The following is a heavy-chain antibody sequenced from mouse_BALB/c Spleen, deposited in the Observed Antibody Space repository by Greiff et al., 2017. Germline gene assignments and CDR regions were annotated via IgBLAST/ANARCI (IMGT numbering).Heavy chain of an antibody. J-gene: IGHJ4*01. CDR2: IWAGGST. CDR1: GFSLTSYG. Sequence: VHLVESGPGLVAPSQSLSITCTVSGFSLTSYGVHWVRQPPGKGLEWLGVIWAGGSTNYNSALMSRLSISKDNSKSQVFLKMNSLQTDDTAMYYCARESPYAMDYWGQGTSVTVSS. CDR3: ARESPYAMDY. V-gene: IGHV2-9*02.